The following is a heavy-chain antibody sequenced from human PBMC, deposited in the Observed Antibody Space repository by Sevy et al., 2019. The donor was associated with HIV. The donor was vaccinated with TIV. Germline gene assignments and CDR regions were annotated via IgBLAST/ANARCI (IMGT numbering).Heavy chain of an antibody. CDR1: GFTFSSYW. J-gene: IGHJ6*02. V-gene: IGHV3-74*01. CDR2: INMDGSST. CDR3: ARGTRNWTYSCDYGMDV. D-gene: IGHD1-1*01. Sequence: LSLTCAASGFTFSSYWMHWVRQPPGKGLVWVSRINMDGSSTNYADSVKGRFTISRDNAKNTLYLQMNSLRAEDTAVYYCARGTRNWTYSCDYGMDVWGQGTTVTVSS.